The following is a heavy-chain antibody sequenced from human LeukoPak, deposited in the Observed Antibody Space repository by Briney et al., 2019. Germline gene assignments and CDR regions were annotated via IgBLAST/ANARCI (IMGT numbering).Heavy chain of an antibody. J-gene: IGHJ4*02. Sequence: PGGSLRLSCAASGFTFSNYSMNWVRQAPGKGLEWVSYISSSSSTIYYADSVEGRFTISRDNAKNSLYLQMNSLRAEDTAVYYCAGDSLGAARNFDCWGQGTLVTVSS. CDR3: AGDSLGAARNFDC. V-gene: IGHV3-48*01. D-gene: IGHD6-6*01. CDR2: ISSSSSTI. CDR1: GFTFSNYS.